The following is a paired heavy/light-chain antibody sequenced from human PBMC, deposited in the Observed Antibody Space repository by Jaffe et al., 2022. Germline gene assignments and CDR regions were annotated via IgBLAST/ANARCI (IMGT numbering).Heavy chain of an antibody. CDR3: TRDHYYGLGSYHDY. D-gene: IGHD3-10*01. CDR2: IKSRAYSETT. J-gene: IGHJ4*02. V-gene: IGHV3-49*04. CDR1: GYSFDDYA. Sequence: EVQLVESGGGFVQPGRSLRLSCTASGYSFDDYAVSWVRQAPGKGLEWVGFIKSRAYSETTEYAASVTDRFSISRDDSKSIAYLQMDSLKTEDTGVYFCTRDHYYGLGSYHDYWGRGTLVTVSS.
Light chain of an antibody. V-gene: IGKV3-20*01. CDR1: QSVSSSY. CDR2: GAS. Sequence: ELVLTQSPGTLSLSPGETATLSCRASQSVSSSYLAWYQQKPGQAPRLLIYGASSRATGIPDRFSGSGSGTDCTLTISRLEPEDFAVYYCQHYGRSPYTFGQGTKLEIK. J-gene: IGKJ2*01. CDR3: QHYGRSPYT.